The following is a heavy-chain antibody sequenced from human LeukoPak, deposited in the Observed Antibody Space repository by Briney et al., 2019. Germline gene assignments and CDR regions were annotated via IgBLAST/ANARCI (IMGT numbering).Heavy chain of an antibody. CDR2: ISSSSSTI. CDR1: EFTFSSYS. Sequence: GSLRLSGEASEFTFSSYSMNWVRQAPGKGLEWVSYISSSSSTIYYAESVKGRFTISRDNAKNSLYLQMNSLRVEDTAVYYCARSRGNSGSYPLDYWGQGTLATVSS. J-gene: IGHJ4*02. V-gene: IGHV3-48*01. CDR3: ARSRGNSGSYPLDY. D-gene: IGHD1-26*01.